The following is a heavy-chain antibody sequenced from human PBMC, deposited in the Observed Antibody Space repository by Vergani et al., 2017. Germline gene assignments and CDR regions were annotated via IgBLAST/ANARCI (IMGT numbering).Heavy chain of an antibody. Sequence: EVQLVESGGGLVQPGGSPRLSCVASGFTFSSYSMNWVRRAPGKGLGWVSYISSSSGTIYYADSVKGRFTISRDNANNSLYLQINSLRAEDTAVYYCARDSAYYGSGNVDYWGQGTLVTVSS. CDR1: GFTFSSYS. V-gene: IGHV3-48*01. CDR3: ARDSAYYGSGNVDY. CDR2: ISSSSGTI. J-gene: IGHJ4*02. D-gene: IGHD3-10*01.